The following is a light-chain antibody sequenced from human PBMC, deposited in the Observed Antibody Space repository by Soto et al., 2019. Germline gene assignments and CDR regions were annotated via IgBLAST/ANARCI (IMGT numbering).Light chain of an antibody. J-gene: IGLJ3*02. CDR3: SSHTSSSIWV. CDR2: EVS. Sequence: QSALTQPASVSGSPGQSITISCTGTSSDVGDYNFVSWYQQLPGKAPKLMIYEVSHRPSGVSNRFSGSKSGNTASLTISGLLADDEAHYYCSSHTSSSIWVFGGGTQLTVL. V-gene: IGLV2-14*03. CDR1: SSDVGDYNF.